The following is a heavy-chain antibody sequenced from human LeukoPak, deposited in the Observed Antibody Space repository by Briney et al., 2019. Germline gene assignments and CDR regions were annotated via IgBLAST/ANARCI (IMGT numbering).Heavy chain of an antibody. Sequence: GGSLRLSCAGSGWMHWVRQAPGKGLVWVSGINDLGTATYYADSVKGRFTISRDNAKNTVSLQMNSLSAEDTAVYYCARVPHFRRGYSYGHYNWFDPWGQGTLGTVSS. CDR2: INDLGTAT. CDR3: ARVPHFRRGYSYGHYNWFDP. V-gene: IGHV3-74*01. CDR1: GW. D-gene: IGHD5-18*01. J-gene: IGHJ5*02.